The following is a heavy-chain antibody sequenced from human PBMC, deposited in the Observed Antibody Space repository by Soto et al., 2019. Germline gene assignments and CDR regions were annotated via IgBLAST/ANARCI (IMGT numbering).Heavy chain of an antibody. Sequence: GGSLRLSCAASGFTFSSYGMHWARQAPGKGLEWVAVISYDGSNKYYADSVKGRFTIFRDNSKNTLYLQMNSLRAEDTAVYYCAKAFFVVVPAALADYYYGMDVWGQGTTVTVSS. V-gene: IGHV3-30*18. D-gene: IGHD2-2*01. CDR3: AKAFFVVVPAALADYYYGMDV. CDR2: ISYDGSNK. J-gene: IGHJ6*02. CDR1: GFTFSSYG.